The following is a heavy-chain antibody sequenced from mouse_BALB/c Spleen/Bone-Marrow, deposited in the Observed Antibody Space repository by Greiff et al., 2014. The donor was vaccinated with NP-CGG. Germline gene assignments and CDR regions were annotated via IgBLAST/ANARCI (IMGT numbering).Heavy chain of an antibody. Sequence: QLLQSXAVLVRPGASVTLSCKASGYKFTDYEMHWVKQTPVHGLEWIGSIDPETGGTAYNQNFKGKATLTADRSSTTAYMELRSLTSEDSAVYYCTREGIYFGYDVPMDYWGQGTSVTVSS. CDR1: GYKFTDYE. CDR2: IDPETGGT. V-gene: IGHV1-15*01. D-gene: IGHD2-2*01. J-gene: IGHJ4*01. CDR3: TREGIYFGYDVPMDY.